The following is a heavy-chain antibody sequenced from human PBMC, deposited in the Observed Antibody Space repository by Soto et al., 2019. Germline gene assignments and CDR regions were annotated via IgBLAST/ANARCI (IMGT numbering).Heavy chain of an antibody. CDR2: INPDTRAT. D-gene: IGHD4-17*01. CDR3: VRSPDDFRYGWDV. CDR1: GYRFTDHY. Sequence: QAQLVQSGADVKKPGASVKVSCKASGYRFTDHYMQWVRQAPGQGLEWRGSINPDTRATHFAQKFHGWVTMTRDTSNKPASMELTRLKADDTACNYWVRSPDDFRYGWDVWGQGPTVTVSS. V-gene: IGHV1-2*04. J-gene: IGHJ6*02.